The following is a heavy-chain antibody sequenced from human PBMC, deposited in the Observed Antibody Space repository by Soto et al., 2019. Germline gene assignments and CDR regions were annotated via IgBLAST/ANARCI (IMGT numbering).Heavy chain of an antibody. CDR1: GGSISSYY. Sequence: SETLSLTCTVSGGSISSYYWSWIRQPPGKGLEWIGYIYYSGSTNYNPSLKSRVTISVDTSKNQFSLKLSSVTAADTAVYYCARTPGYYDFWSGYPDSYYFDYWGQGTLVTVSS. J-gene: IGHJ4*02. D-gene: IGHD3-3*01. V-gene: IGHV4-59*01. CDR3: ARTPGYYDFWSGYPDSYYFDY. CDR2: IYYSGST.